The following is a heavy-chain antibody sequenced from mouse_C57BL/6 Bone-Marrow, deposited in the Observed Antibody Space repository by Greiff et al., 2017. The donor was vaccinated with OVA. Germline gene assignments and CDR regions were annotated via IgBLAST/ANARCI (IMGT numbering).Heavy chain of an antibody. Sequence: QVQLKESGAELVKPGASVKISCKASGYAFSSYWMNWVKQRPGKGLEWIGQIYPGDGDTNYNGKFKGKATLTADKSSSTAYMQLSSLTSEDSAVYFCARDHYYGSSYVGYWGQGTTLTVSS. CDR1: GYAFSSYW. CDR3: ARDHYYGSSYVGY. V-gene: IGHV1-80*01. CDR2: IYPGDGDT. D-gene: IGHD1-1*01. J-gene: IGHJ2*01.